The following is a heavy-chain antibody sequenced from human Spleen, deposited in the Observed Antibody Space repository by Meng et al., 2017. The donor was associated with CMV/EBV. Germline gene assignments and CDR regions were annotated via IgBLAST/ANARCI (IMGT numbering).Heavy chain of an antibody. CDR2: ISFDGSNK. CDR3: SRDRGLWSGYSVY. D-gene: IGHD3-3*01. CDR1: GFTFNDYA. J-gene: IGHJ4*02. Sequence: GGSLRLPCAASGFTFNDYALHWVRQAPGKGLEWVAIISFDGSNKNYADSVKGRFTISRDNSKNTLYLQLSSLRAEDTAVYYCSRDRGLWSGYSVYWGQGTLVTVSS. V-gene: IGHV3-30-3*01.